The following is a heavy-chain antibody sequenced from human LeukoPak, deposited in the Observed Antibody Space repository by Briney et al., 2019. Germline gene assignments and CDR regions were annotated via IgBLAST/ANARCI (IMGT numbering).Heavy chain of an antibody. CDR2: IYYSGST. CDR1: GGSMSSSSYY. J-gene: IGHJ4*02. CDR3: ARLGSYGDYAFDY. D-gene: IGHD4-17*01. V-gene: IGHV4-39*01. Sequence: SETLSLTCTVSGGSMSSSSYYWGWIRQPPGKGLEWIGSIYYSGSTYYNPSLKSRVIISGGTSKNQFSLKLTSVTAADTAVYYCARLGSYGDYAFDYWGQGTLVTVSS.